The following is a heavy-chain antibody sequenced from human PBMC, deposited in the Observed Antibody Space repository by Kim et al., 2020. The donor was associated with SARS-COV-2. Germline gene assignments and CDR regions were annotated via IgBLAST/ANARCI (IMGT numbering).Heavy chain of an antibody. CDR1: GDSVSSNSAA. Sequence: SQTLSLTCAISGDSVSSNSAAWNWIRQSPSRGLEWLGRTYYRSKWYNDYAVSVKSRITINPDTSKNQFSLQLNSVTPEDTAVYYCARGGESIAAAGTFYYYYYSGMDVWGQGTTVTVSS. J-gene: IGHJ6*02. V-gene: IGHV6-1*01. CDR2: TYYRSKWYN. CDR3: ARGGESIAAAGTFYYYYYSGMDV. D-gene: IGHD6-13*01.